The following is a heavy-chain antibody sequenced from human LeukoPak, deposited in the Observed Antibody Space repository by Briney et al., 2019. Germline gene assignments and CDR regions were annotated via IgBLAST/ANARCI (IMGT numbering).Heavy chain of an antibody. Sequence: PGRSLRLSCAASGFTFDDYAMHWVRQAPGKGLEWVSGISWNSGSIGYADSVKGRFTISRDNSKNTLYLQMNSLRAEDTAVYYCATPPSGTTDYWGQGTLVTVSS. D-gene: IGHD1-7*01. CDR1: GFTFDDYA. V-gene: IGHV3-9*01. CDR2: ISWNSGSI. CDR3: ATPPSGTTDY. J-gene: IGHJ4*02.